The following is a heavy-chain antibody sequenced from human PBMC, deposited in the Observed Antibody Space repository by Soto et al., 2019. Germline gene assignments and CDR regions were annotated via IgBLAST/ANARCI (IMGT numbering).Heavy chain of an antibody. J-gene: IGHJ6*02. CDR2: IYYSGST. D-gene: IGHD3-16*01. CDR3: ASHDYAHYGMDV. Sequence: PSETLSLTCTVSGGSISSGDYYWSWIRQPPGKSLEWIGYIYYSGSTYYNPSLKSRVTISVDASKNQFSLKLSSVTAADTAVYYCASHDYAHYGMDVWGQGTTVTVSS. CDR1: GGSISSGDYY. V-gene: IGHV4-30-4*01.